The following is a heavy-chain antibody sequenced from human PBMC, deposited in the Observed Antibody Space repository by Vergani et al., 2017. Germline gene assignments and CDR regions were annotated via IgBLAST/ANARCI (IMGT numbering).Heavy chain of an antibody. J-gene: IGHJ6*03. V-gene: IGHV4-34*01. Sequence: QVQLQQWGAGLLKPSETLALTCAVYGGSFSGYYCSWIRQPPGKGLEWIGEINHSGSTNYNPSLKSRVTISVDTSKNQFSLKLSSVTAADTAVYYCARGIXYQLLYSYYYYMDVWGKGTTVTVSS. CDR2: INHSGST. D-gene: IGHD2-2*01. CDR3: ARGIXYQLLYSYYYYMDV. CDR1: GGSFSGYY.